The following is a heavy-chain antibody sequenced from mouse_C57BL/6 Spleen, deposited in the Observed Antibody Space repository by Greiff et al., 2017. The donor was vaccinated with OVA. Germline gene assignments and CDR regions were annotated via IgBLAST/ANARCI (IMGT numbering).Heavy chain of an antibody. CDR3: AREGYGNYSDY. J-gene: IGHJ2*01. D-gene: IGHD2-1*01. CDR2: IYPSDSET. CDR1: GYTFTSYW. Sequence: VQLLQPGAELVRPGSSVKLSCKASGYTFTSYWMDWVQQSPGQGLEWIGNIYPSDSETHYTHKVKDQATLSVDKASSKLYMQLSSLKSEDSAVYYCAREGYGNYSDYWGQGTTLTVSS. V-gene: IGHV1-61*01.